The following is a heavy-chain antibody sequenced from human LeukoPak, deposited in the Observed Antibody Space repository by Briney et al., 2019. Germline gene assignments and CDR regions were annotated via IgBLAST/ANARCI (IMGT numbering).Heavy chain of an antibody. CDR3: AKDRWELRRSNWFDP. J-gene: IGHJ5*02. Sequence: GGSLRLSCAASGFTFSSYAMSWVRQAPGKGLEWVSAISGSGGSTYYADSVKGRFTISRDNSKNTLYLQMNSLRAEDTAVYYCAKDRWELRRSNWFDPWGQGTLVTVSS. D-gene: IGHD1-26*01. CDR1: GFTFSSYA. CDR2: ISGSGGST. V-gene: IGHV3-23*01.